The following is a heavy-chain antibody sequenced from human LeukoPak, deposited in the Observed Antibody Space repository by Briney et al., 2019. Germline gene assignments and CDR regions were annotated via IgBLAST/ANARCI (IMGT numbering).Heavy chain of an antibody. J-gene: IGHJ4*02. Sequence: SETLSLTCAVSGGSISSGGYSWSWIRQPPGKGLEWIGYIYHSGSTYYNPSLKSRVTISVDRSKNQFSLKLRSVTAADTAVYYCARMFSSGETNSNDYWGQGTLVTVSS. V-gene: IGHV4-30-2*01. D-gene: IGHD3-10*01. CDR3: ARMFSSGETNSNDY. CDR1: GGSISSGGYS. CDR2: IYHSGST.